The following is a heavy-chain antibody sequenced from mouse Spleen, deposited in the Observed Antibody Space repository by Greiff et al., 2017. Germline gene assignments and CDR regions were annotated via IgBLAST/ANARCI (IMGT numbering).Heavy chain of an antibody. CDR3: ARYDGYYLYALDY. J-gene: IGHJ4*01. Sequence: EVHLVESEGGLVQPGSSMKLSCTASGFTFSDYYMAWVRQVPEKGLEWVANINYDGSSTYYLDSLKSRFIISRDNAKNILYLQMSSLKSEDTATYYCARYDGYYLYALDYWGQGTSVTVSS. D-gene: IGHD2-3*01. CDR2: INYDGSST. V-gene: IGHV5-16*01. CDR1: GFTFSDYY.